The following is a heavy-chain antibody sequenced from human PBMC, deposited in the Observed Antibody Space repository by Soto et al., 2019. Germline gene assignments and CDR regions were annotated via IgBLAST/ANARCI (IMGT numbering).Heavy chain of an antibody. CDR2: IYYSGST. CDR1: AGPISGNY. J-gene: IGHJ5*01. D-gene: IGHD1-20*01. CDR3: GRGPHSDGSTRLYNFRSGFDS. V-gene: IGHV4-59*01. Sequence: SETLPLTCILSAGPISGNYWSWIRQPPGQALEWIGYIYYSGSTNYTPSLKSRVGMSVDTSNNQFSLRLNSVTAPDTALYICGRGPHSDGSTRLYNFRSGFDSWAPGTLV.